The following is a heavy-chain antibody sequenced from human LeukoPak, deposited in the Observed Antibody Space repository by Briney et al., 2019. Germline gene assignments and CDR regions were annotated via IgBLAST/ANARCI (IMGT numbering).Heavy chain of an antibody. D-gene: IGHD2-15*01. CDR1: GYTFTGYY. CDR2: INPNSGGT. J-gene: IGHJ3*02. Sequence: ASVKVSCKASGYTFTGYYMHWVRQAPGQGLEWMGWINPNSGGTNYAQKFQGRVTMTRDTSISTAYMELSRLRSDDTAVYYCASELGYCSGGSCYSDDAFDIWGQGTMVTVSS. CDR3: ASELGYCSGGSCYSDDAFDI. V-gene: IGHV1-2*02.